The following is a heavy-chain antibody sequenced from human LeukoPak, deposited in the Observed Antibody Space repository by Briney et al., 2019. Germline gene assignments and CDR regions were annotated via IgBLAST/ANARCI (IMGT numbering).Heavy chain of an antibody. Sequence: GGSLRLSCAASGFTFSSYSMNWVRQAPGKGLEWVSSISSSSSYIYYADSVKGRFTISRDNAKNLLYLQMNSLRAEDTAVYYCARDRSDRLAVAGTSAFDYWGQGTLVTVSS. V-gene: IGHV3-21*01. CDR1: GFTFSSYS. CDR2: ISSSSSYI. J-gene: IGHJ4*02. D-gene: IGHD6-19*01. CDR3: ARDRSDRLAVAGTSAFDY.